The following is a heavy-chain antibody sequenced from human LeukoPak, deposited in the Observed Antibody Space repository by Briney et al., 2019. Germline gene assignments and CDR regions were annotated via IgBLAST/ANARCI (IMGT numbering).Heavy chain of an antibody. CDR3: ARAPHYSNYGPYYYGMDV. V-gene: IGHV3-11*06. Sequence: GGSLRLSCAASGFTFSDYYMSWIRQAPGKGLEWVSYISSSSSYANYADSVKGRFTISRDNAKNSLYLQMNSLRAEDTAVYYCARAPHYSNYGPYYYGMDVWGQGTTVTVSS. J-gene: IGHJ6*02. CDR2: ISSSSSYA. D-gene: IGHD4-11*01. CDR1: GFTFSDYY.